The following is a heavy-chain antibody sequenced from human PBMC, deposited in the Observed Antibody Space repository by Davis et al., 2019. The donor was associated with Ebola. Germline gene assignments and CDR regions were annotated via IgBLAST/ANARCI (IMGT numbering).Heavy chain of an antibody. J-gene: IGHJ4*02. CDR1: GFTFSSNW. D-gene: IGHD2-15*01. CDR2: IKQDGSEK. Sequence: GGSLRPSCAASGFTFSSNWMSWVRQAPGKGLEWVANIKQDGSEKYYVDSVKGRFTISRDNAKNSLYLQMYSLRAEDTAVYYCARRGRILYSSYYFDYWGQGTLVTVSS. V-gene: IGHV3-7*03. CDR3: ARRGRILYSSYYFDY.